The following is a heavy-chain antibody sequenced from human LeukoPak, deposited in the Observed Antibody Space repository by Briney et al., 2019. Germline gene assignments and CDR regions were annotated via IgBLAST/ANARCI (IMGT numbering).Heavy chain of an antibody. Sequence: SETLSLTCTVSGGSISSYYWSWIRQPPGKGLEWIGEINHSGSTNYNPSLKSRVTISVDTSKNQFSLKPSSVTAADTAVYYCARGRSDIVVVPAANHFDYWGQGTLVTVSS. J-gene: IGHJ4*02. CDR3: ARGRSDIVVVPAANHFDY. CDR2: INHSGST. D-gene: IGHD2-2*01. CDR1: GGSISSYY. V-gene: IGHV4-34*01.